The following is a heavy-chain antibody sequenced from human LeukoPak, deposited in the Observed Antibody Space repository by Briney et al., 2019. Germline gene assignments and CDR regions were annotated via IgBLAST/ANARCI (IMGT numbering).Heavy chain of an antibody. CDR1: GYSFTSYW. CDR3: ARQGYSYGYSENSWFDP. CDR2: IYPGDSDT. Sequence: GESLKISCKGSGYSFTSYWIGWVRQMPGKGLEWMGIIYPGDSDTRYSPSFQGQATISADKSISTAYLQWSSLKASDTAMYYCARQGYSYGYSENSWFDPWGQGTLVTVSS. V-gene: IGHV5-51*01. J-gene: IGHJ5*02. D-gene: IGHD5-18*01.